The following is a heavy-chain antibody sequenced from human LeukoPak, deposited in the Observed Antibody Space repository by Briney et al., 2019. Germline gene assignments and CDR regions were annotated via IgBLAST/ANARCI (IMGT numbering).Heavy chain of an antibody. J-gene: IGHJ4*02. CDR1: GFTFSDYW. V-gene: IGHV3-74*01. CDR2: IKSDGSST. D-gene: IGHD3/OR15-3a*01. Sequence: GGSLRLSCAASGFTFSDYWMHWVRQAPGKGLVWVSRIKSDGSSTIYADSVKGRFTITRGSAKNTLYLQMNSLRAEDTAVYYCARGTGNYYGYWGQGTLVTVSS. CDR3: ARGTGNYYGY.